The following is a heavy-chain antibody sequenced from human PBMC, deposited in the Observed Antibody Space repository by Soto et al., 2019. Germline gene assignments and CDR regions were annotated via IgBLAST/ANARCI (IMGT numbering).Heavy chain of an antibody. CDR1: RFTFSDFH. Sequence: EVQLVESGGGLVQPGGSLRLSCAASRFTFSDFHMNWVRQAPGKGLEWVGRSRAKSNGYTTEYAASVKGRFTVSRDDSKNTLFLQMNSLNIGDAAVYYCVGESFYRLDYWGQGSLVTVSS. CDR3: VGESFYRLDY. V-gene: IGHV3-72*01. J-gene: IGHJ4*02. CDR2: SRAKSNGYTT. D-gene: IGHD3-16*01.